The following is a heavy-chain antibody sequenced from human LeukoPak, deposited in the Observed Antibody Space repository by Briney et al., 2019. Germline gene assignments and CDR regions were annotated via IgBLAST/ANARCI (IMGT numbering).Heavy chain of an antibody. CDR2: IYPGDSDT. Sequence: GESLQISCKGSGYSFMSYWIGWVRQMPGKGLEWMGIIYPGDSDTRYSSSFQGQVTISADRSISTAYLQWNSLKASDTAMYYCARLGGSYFDYWGQGTLVTVSS. CDR3: ARLGGSYFDY. D-gene: IGHD1-26*01. CDR1: GYSFMSYW. J-gene: IGHJ4*02. V-gene: IGHV5-51*01.